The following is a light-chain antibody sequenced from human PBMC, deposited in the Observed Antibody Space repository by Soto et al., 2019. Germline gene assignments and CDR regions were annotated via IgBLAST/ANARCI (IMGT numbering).Light chain of an antibody. V-gene: IGLV2-11*02. Sequence: QSALTQPRSVSGSPGQSVTISCTGTSSDVGGYNYVSWYQQHPGKAPKLMIYDVSKRPSGVPDRFSGSKSGNTASLTLSGLQAEDEADYCCCSCAGSYSYVFGTGTKLTVL. CDR1: SSDVGGYNY. CDR2: DVS. J-gene: IGLJ1*01. CDR3: CSCAGSYSYV.